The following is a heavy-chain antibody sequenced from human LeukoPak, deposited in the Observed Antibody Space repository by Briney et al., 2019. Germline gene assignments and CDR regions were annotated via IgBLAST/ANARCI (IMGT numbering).Heavy chain of an antibody. CDR1: GYTFTSYA. Sequence: SVKVSCKASGYTFTSYAISWVRQAPGQGLEWMGGIIPIFGTAHYAQKFQGRVTITADESTSTAYMELSSLRSEDTAVYYCARDINWNDVWAGRPPFSAWFDPWGQGTLVTVSS. CDR3: ARDINWNDVWAGRPPFSAWFDP. V-gene: IGHV1-69*13. J-gene: IGHJ5*02. CDR2: IIPIFGTA. D-gene: IGHD1-1*01.